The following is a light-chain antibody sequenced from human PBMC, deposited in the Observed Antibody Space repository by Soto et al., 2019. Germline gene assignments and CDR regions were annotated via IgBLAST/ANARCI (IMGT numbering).Light chain of an antibody. CDR3: QQHNSWPPV. J-gene: IGKJ2*01. V-gene: IGKV3-15*01. CDR2: GAS. CDR1: QSVNSN. Sequence: EIVMTQSPATLSVSPGERATLSCRANQSVNSNLAWYQQKPGHSPRLLIYGASTRVTGIPARFSGSGSGTEFTLTISSLQYEDFAIYYCQQHNSWPPVFGQGTKLEIK.